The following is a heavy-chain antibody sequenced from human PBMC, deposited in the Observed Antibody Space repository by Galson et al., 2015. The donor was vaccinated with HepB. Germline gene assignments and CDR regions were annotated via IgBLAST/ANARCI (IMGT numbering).Heavy chain of an antibody. J-gene: IGHJ3*02. D-gene: IGHD1-14*01. V-gene: IGHV4-61*03. CDR3: ARDSLGTTSRHAAFDI. Sequence: ETLSLTCTVSGGSVSGGDYYWNWIRQPPGQGLEWLAYIRSRGSTTMYNPSLKSRVTISLDTSKNAFSLKLDSVTAADTALYFCARDSLGTTSRHAAFDIWGQGTAVTVSS. CDR1: GGSVSGGDYY. CDR2: IRSRGST.